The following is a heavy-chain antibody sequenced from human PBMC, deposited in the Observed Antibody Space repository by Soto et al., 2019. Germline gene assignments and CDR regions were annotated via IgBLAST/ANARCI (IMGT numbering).Heavy chain of an antibody. V-gene: IGHV1-8*01. D-gene: IGHD3-16*01. J-gene: IGHJ4*02. CDR1: GFSFTNFG. CDR3: XXXXXXXXXGGLDY. Sequence: QVQLVQSGAEVKKPGASVRVSCKASGFSFTNFGVHWVRQASGQGLEWVGWINPNSGATVFVQKFQGRASMTWNTXXXXXXXXXXXXXXXXXXXXXXXXXXXXXXXGGLDYWGQGTLVIVSS. CDR2: INPNSGAT.